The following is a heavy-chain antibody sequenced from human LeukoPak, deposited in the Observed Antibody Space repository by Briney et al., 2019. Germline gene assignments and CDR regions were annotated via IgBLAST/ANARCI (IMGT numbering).Heavy chain of an antibody. Sequence: SETLSLTCTVSGGSISSYYWSWIRQPPGKGLEWIGYIYYSGSTNYNPSLKSRVTISVDTSKNQFSLKLSSVTAADTAVYYCARFGYSGYAPKNVKASYYHYGMDVWGQGTTVTVSS. D-gene: IGHD5-12*01. CDR1: GGSISSYY. J-gene: IGHJ6*02. V-gene: IGHV4-59*08. CDR2: IYYSGST. CDR3: ARFGYSGYAPKNVKASYYHYGMDV.